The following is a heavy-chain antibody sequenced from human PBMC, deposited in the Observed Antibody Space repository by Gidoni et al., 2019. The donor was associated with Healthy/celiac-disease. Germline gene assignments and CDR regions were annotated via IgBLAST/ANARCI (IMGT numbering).Heavy chain of an antibody. CDR1: GYSFTSYW. V-gene: IGHV5-10-1*03. Sequence: EVQLVQSGAEVKTPGESLRISWKGSGYSFTSYWISWVRQMPGKGLEWMGRIDPSDSYTNYSPSFQGHVTISADKSISTAYLQWSSLKASDTAMYYCARWDVVVPAAYYWGQGTLVTVSS. J-gene: IGHJ4*02. CDR3: ARWDVVVPAAYY. CDR2: IDPSDSYT. D-gene: IGHD2-2*01.